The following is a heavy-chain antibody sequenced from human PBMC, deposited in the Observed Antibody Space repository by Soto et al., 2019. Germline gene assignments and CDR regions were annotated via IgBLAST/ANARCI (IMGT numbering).Heavy chain of an antibody. Sequence: ASVKASCKASGYTFTGYYMHWVRQAPGQGLEWMGWINPNSGGTNYAQKFQGRVTMNRDTSISTAYMELSRLRSDDTAVYYCARDLRNGKYQLLGLGYWGQGTLVTVSS. CDR1: GYTFTGYY. J-gene: IGHJ4*02. D-gene: IGHD2-2*01. CDR2: INPNSGGT. V-gene: IGHV1-2*02. CDR3: ARDLRNGKYQLLGLGY.